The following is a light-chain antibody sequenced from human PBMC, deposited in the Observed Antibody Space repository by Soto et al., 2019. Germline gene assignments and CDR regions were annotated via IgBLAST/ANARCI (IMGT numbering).Light chain of an antibody. CDR2: KAS. CDR1: QSISSW. J-gene: IGKJ4*01. V-gene: IGKV1-5*03. CDR3: QQYKSYFIT. Sequence: DIQMTQSPSTLSASVGDRVTITCRASQSISSWLAWYQQKPGKAPKVLIYKASSLEGGIPSRFSGSGSGTDFTLTISSLQPDDFATSYYQQYKSYFITVGGGTKVEIK.